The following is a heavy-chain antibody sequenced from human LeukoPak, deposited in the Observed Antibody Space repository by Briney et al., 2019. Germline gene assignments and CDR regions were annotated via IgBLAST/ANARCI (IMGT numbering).Heavy chain of an antibody. D-gene: IGHD2-2*01. CDR1: GFTFSSYA. CDR2: ISYDGSNK. CDR3: ARGRAEEYCSSTSCQRAYYFDY. J-gene: IGHJ4*02. V-gene: IGHV3-30*04. Sequence: PGGSLRLSCAASGFTFSSYAMHWVRQAPGKGLEWVAVISYDGSNKYYADSVKGRFTISRDNSKNTLYLQMNSLRAEDTAVYYCARGRAEEYCSSTSCQRAYYFDYWGQGTLVTVSS.